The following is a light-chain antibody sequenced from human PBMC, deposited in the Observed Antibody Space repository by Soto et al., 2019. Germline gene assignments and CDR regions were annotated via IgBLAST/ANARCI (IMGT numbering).Light chain of an antibody. Sequence: DIQLTQSPSFLSASVGDRVTITCRASQGISSYLAWYQQKPGKDPKLLIYAASTLQSGVPSRFSGSGSGTDFTLTISSLQPEYFATYFCQQLNSYPWTFGQGTKVEIK. J-gene: IGKJ1*01. CDR1: QGISSY. CDR3: QQLNSYPWT. CDR2: AAS. V-gene: IGKV1-9*01.